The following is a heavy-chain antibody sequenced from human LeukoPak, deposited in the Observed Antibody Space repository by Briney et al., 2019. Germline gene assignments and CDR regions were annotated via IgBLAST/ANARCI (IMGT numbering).Heavy chain of an antibody. CDR1: GFTFSNDW. D-gene: IGHD3-3*01. CDR3: ARDRGHDFTYYFDY. V-gene: IGHV3-11*06. Sequence: GGSLRLSCAASGFTFSNDWMSWIRQAPGKGLEWVSYISSSSSYTNYADSVKGRFTISRDNAKNSLYLQMNSLRAEDTAVYYCARDRGHDFTYYFDYWGQGTLVTVSS. J-gene: IGHJ4*02. CDR2: ISSSSSYT.